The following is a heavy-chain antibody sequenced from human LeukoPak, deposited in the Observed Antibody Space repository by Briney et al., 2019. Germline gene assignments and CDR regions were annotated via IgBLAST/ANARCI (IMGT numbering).Heavy chain of an antibody. D-gene: IGHD3-3*01. V-gene: IGHV4-34*01. CDR2: INHSGST. CDR1: GGSFSGYY. CDR3: ARELFGSSP. J-gene: IGHJ5*02. Sequence: SETLSLTCAVYGGSFSGYYWSWIRQPPGKGLEWIREINHSGSTNYNPSLKSRVTISVDTSKNQFSLKLSSVTAADTAVYYCARELFGSSPWGQGTLVTVSS.